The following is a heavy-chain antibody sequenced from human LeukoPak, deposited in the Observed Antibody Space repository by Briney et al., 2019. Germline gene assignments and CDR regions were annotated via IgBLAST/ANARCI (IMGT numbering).Heavy chain of an antibody. Sequence: SQTLSLTCAISGDSVSSNSAAWNWIRQSPSRGVEWLGRTYYRSKWYNDYTVSVKTRIIIKPDTSKNQFSLQVNSVTPEDTAVYYCARGYGRGMDVWGQGTTVTVSS. CDR1: GDSVSSNSAA. J-gene: IGHJ6*02. CDR3: ARGYGRGMDV. V-gene: IGHV6-1*01. D-gene: IGHD1-26*01. CDR2: TYYRSKWYN.